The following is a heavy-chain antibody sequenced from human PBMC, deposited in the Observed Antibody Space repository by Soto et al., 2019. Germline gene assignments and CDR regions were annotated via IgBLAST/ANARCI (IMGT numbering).Heavy chain of an antibody. J-gene: IGHJ4*02. Sequence: QVQLVESGGGVVQPGRSLRLSCAASGFTFSTYGMHWVRQAPGKGLEWVTVISYDGSNKYYADSVKGRFTISRDNSKNTLYLQMNSLRAEDTAVYHCTKDLSGLAVTAPFDYWGQGTLVTVSS. CDR2: ISYDGSNK. CDR3: TKDLSGLAVTAPFDY. V-gene: IGHV3-30*18. D-gene: IGHD6-19*01. CDR1: GFTFSTYG.